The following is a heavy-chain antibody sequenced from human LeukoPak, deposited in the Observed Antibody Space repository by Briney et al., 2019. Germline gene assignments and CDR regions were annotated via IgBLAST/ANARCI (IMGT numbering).Heavy chain of an antibody. CDR3: ARDNYDFWSGYLSMDV. V-gene: IGHV1-8*01. D-gene: IGHD3-3*01. CDR1: GYTFTSYD. Sequence: ASVKVSCKASGYTFTSYDINWVRQATRQGLEWMGWMNPNSGNTGYAQKFQGRVTMTRNTSISTAYMELSSLRSEDTAVYYCARDNYDFWSGYLSMDVWGQGTTVTVSS. J-gene: IGHJ6*02. CDR2: MNPNSGNT.